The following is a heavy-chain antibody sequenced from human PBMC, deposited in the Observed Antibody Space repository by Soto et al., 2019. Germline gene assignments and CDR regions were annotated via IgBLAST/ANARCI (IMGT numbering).Heavy chain of an antibody. Sequence: GGSLRLSCAASGFTFSSYGMHWVRQAPGKGLEWVAVISYDGSNKYYADPVKGRFTISRDNSKNTLYLQMNSLRAEDTAVYYCAKDHASSIANYWGQGTLVTVSS. V-gene: IGHV3-30*18. CDR1: GFTFSSYG. CDR2: ISYDGSNK. D-gene: IGHD6-6*01. J-gene: IGHJ4*02. CDR3: AKDHASSIANY.